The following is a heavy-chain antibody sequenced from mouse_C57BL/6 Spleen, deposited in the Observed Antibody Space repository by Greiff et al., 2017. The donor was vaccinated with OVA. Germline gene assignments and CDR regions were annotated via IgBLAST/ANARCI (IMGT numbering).Heavy chain of an antibody. Sequence: VQLQQPGAELVKPGASVKLSCKASGYTFTSYWMHWLKQRPGQGLEWIGMIHPNSGSTNYNEKFKSKATLTVDKSSSTAYMQLSSLTSEDSAVYYCARGSYYSNYGYWGQGTTLTVSS. V-gene: IGHV1-64*01. CDR3: ARGSYYSNYGY. D-gene: IGHD2-5*01. CDR1: GYTFTSYW. J-gene: IGHJ2*01. CDR2: IHPNSGST.